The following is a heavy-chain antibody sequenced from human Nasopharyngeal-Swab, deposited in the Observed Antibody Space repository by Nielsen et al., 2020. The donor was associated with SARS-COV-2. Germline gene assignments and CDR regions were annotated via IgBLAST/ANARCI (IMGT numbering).Heavy chain of an antibody. V-gene: IGHV1-2*06. CDR1: GYTFTGYY. D-gene: IGHD4-17*01. J-gene: IGHJ4*02. CDR3: ARSPYADPLGLVY. CDR2: INPNSGGT. Sequence: ASVTVSCKDSGYTFTGYYMHWVRQAPGQGLEWMGRINPNSGGTNHAQKFQGRVTMTRDTSISTAYMELSRLRSDDTAVYYCARSPYADPLGLVYWGQGTLVTVSS.